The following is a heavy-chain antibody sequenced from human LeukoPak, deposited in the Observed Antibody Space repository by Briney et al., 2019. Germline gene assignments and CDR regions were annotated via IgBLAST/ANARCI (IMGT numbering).Heavy chain of an antibody. CDR2: IWYDGSNK. V-gene: IGHV3-33*06. CDR3: AKARDYDFWSGYSSYFDY. Sequence: GRSLRLSCAASGFTFSSYGMHWVRQAPGKGLEWVAVIWYDGSNKYYADSVKGRFTISRDNSKNTLYLQVNSLRAEDTAVYYCAKARDYDFWSGYSSYFDYWGQGTLVTVSS. D-gene: IGHD3-3*01. CDR1: GFTFSSYG. J-gene: IGHJ4*02.